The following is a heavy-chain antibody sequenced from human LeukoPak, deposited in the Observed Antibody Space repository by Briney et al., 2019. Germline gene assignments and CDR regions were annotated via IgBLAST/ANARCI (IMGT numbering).Heavy chain of an antibody. CDR3: ATLPRGVITKGAFDI. Sequence: ASVKVSCKASGYTFTSYDINWVRQATGQGLEWMGWMNPNSGNTGYAQKFQGRVTITADKSTSTAYMELSRLRSDDTAVYYCATLPRGVITKGAFDIWGQGTMVTVSS. D-gene: IGHD3-22*01. CDR2: MNPNSGNT. J-gene: IGHJ3*02. V-gene: IGHV1-8*01. CDR1: GYTFTSYD.